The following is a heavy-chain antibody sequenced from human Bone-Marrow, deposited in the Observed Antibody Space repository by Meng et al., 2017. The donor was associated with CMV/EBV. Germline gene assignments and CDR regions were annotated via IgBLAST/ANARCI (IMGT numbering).Heavy chain of an antibody. CDR2: ISAYNGNT. D-gene: IGHD3-3*01. CDR1: GYTFTGYY. V-gene: IGHV1-18*04. CDR3: ARDFPLKGVVILTETKRGYYYYGMDV. Sequence: ASVKVSCKASGYTFTGYYMHWVRQAPGQGLEWMGWISAYNGNTNYAQKLQGRVTMTTDTSTSTAYMELRSLRSDDTAVYYCARDFPLKGVVILTETKRGYYYYGMDVWGQRTTVTVSS. J-gene: IGHJ6*02.